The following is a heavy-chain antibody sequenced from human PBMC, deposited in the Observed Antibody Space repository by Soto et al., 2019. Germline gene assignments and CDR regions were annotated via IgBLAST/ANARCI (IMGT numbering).Heavy chain of an antibody. J-gene: IGHJ5*01. CDR3: VRDQKYFRVNGNWYDS. CDR1: GYTSADFG. CDR2: VSGNNGAS. D-gene: IGHD2-2*01. Sequence: ASVKVSCKASGYTSADFGISWVRQAPGQGLEWMGWVSGNNGASNPAPKVQGRITMTLDTSTGVSYMALRSLRSDDTAIYYCVRDQKYFRVNGNWYDSWGQGTLVTVSS. V-gene: IGHV1-18*04.